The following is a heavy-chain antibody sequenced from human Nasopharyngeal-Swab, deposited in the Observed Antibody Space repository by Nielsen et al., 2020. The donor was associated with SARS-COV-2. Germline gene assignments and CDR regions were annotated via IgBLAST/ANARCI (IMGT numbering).Heavy chain of an antibody. CDR2: IYPGDSDT. Sequence: GESLKISCKGSRYSFTSYWIGWVRQRPGKGLEWMGIIYPGDSDTRYSPSFQGQVTISVDKSISTAYLHFSSLKASDTAMYYCARHMGYFHTSIWLDPWGQGTLVTVSS. CDR1: RYSFTSYW. V-gene: IGHV5-51*01. CDR3: ARHMGYFHTSIWLDP. D-gene: IGHD2/OR15-2a*01. J-gene: IGHJ5*02.